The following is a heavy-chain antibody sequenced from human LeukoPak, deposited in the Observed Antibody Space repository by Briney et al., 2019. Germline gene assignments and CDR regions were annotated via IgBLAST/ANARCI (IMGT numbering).Heavy chain of an antibody. CDR1: GFTFSSYA. CDR3: AREDNLGFGEGNYAFDF. D-gene: IGHD3-10*01. J-gene: IGHJ3*01. Sequence: GRSLRLSCAASGFTFSSYAMHWVRQAPGKGLEWVAVISYDGSNKYYADSVKGRFTISRDNSKNTLYLQMNSLRAEDTAVYYCAREDNLGFGEGNYAFDFWGQGTMVTVSS. CDR2: ISYDGSNK. V-gene: IGHV3-30*04.